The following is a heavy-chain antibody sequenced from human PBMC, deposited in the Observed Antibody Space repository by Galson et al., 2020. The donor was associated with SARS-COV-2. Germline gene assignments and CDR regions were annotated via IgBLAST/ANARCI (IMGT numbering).Heavy chain of an antibody. CDR2: IKSKIDGETR. V-gene: IGHV3-15*01. J-gene: IGHJ4*02. CDR3: TGRSFGF. Sequence: GGSLRLSCSASGFSFSSAWMSWVRQAPGKGLEWVGRIKSKIDGETRTYAAPVKGRFTISRDDSKNTLYLQLDNLKPEDTAVYYCTGRSFGFWGQGALVTVSS. CDR1: GFSFSSAW. D-gene: IGHD3-16*01.